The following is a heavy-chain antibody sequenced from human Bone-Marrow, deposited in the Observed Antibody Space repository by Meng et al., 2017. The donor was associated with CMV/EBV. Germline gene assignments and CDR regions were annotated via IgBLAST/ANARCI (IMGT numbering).Heavy chain of an antibody. CDR2: ITGSGSNT. CDR1: GITFTSHA. J-gene: IGHJ4*02. Sequence: GESLKISCAASGITFTSHAMSWVRQAPGKGLEWVAAITGSGSNTYYGDSGKGRFTISRDDSKTTLYLQLSSLGAEDTAIYYCARAPFGAAFGPLNSWGQGTLVTVSS. V-gene: IGHV3-23*01. D-gene: IGHD3-10*01. CDR3: ARAPFGAAFGPLNS.